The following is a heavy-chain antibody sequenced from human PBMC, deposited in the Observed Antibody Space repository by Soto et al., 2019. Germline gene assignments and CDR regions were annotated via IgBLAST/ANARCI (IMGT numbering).Heavy chain of an antibody. CDR3: AKVSPFHEDIVVVVAATDDY. J-gene: IGHJ4*02. V-gene: IGHV3-23*01. CDR1: GFTFSSHA. CDR2: ISGSGGST. Sequence: GSLRLSCAASGFTFSSHAMSWVRQAPGKGLEWVSAISGSGGSTYYADSVKGRFTIPRDNSKNTLYLQMNSLRAEDTAVYYCAKVSPFHEDIVVVVAATDDYWGQGTLVTVSS. D-gene: IGHD2-15*01.